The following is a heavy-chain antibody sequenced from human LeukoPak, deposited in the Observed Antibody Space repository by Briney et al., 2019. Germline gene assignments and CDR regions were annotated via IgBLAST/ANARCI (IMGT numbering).Heavy chain of an antibody. CDR1: GFTFSSYT. D-gene: IGHD1-26*01. J-gene: IGHJ4*02. CDR3: AKAFGNYLEGGDY. CDR2: ISGRGGST. Sequence: GGSLRLSCAASGFTFSSYTMNWVRQAPGKGLEWVSAISGRGGSTYYADSVKGRFTISRDNSKNTLYLQLNSLRAEDTAVYYCAKAFGNYLEGGDYWGQGTLVTVSS. V-gene: IGHV3-23*01.